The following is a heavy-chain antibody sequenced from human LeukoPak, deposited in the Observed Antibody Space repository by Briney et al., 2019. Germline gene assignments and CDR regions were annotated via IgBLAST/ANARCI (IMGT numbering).Heavy chain of an antibody. J-gene: IGHJ4*02. CDR2: ISYDGSNK. D-gene: IGHD3-9*01. V-gene: IGHV3-30*18. Sequence: PGGSLRLSCAASGFTFSSYAMNWVRQAPGKGLEWVAVISYDGSNKYYGDSVKGRFTISRDNSKNTLYLQMDSLGAEDTAVYYCAKDAGILRYFDWYLEFWGQGSLVTVSS. CDR3: AKDAGILRYFDWYLEF. CDR1: GFTFSSYA.